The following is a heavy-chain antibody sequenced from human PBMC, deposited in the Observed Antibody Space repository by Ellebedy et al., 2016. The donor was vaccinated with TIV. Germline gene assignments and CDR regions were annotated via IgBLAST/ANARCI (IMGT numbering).Heavy chain of an antibody. CDR3: ARRGSYGDYAVQVNSWFDR. J-gene: IGHJ5*02. CDR2: IYQDGSAQ. D-gene: IGHD4-17*01. Sequence: PGGSLRLSCVASGFSFRSYWMSWVRQAPGKGLEWVANIYQDGSAQYYVDSVKGRFTISRDNAKNSLFLQMNSPRVEDTAVYYCARRGSYGDYAVQVNSWFDRWGRGTLVSVSS. CDR1: GFSFRSYW. V-gene: IGHV3-7*01.